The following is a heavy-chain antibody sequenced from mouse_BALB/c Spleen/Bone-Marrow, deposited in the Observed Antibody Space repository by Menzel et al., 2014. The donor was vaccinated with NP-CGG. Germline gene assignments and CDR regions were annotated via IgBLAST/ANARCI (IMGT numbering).Heavy chain of an antibody. J-gene: IGHJ4*01. D-gene: IGHD1-1*02. V-gene: IGHV1-37*01. CDR1: GFSFTDYF. CDR3: GRYGYDAMDF. CDR2: IHPYNGDT. Sequence: VQLKESGPELVKPGASVNLSCRASGFSFTDYFINWVKQSHGKSLEWIGRIHPYNGDTFYNQKFKVKATLTVDKSSNTARMELLSLTSEDSAVYYCGRYGYDAMDFWGQGTSVTVSS.